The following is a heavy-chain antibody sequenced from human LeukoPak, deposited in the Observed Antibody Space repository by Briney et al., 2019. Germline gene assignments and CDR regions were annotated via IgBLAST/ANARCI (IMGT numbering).Heavy chain of an antibody. CDR3: ARGGSTLHSAGGHDIEFYYYYYMDV. V-gene: IGHV4-61*02. CDR2: IFISGGT. Sequence: SETLSLTCTVSGDSITSGSYYWSWIRQPAGEGLEWIGRIFISGGTNYNPSLRSRVTMSLDTSKNQFSLKLYSVTAADTAVYYCARGGSTLHSAGGHDIEFYYYYYMDVWGKGTTVTISS. CDR1: GDSITSGSYY. J-gene: IGHJ6*03. D-gene: IGHD3-9*01.